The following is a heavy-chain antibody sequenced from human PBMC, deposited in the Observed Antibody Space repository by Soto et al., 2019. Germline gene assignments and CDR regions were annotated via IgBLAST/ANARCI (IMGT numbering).Heavy chain of an antibody. V-gene: IGHV1-3*01. Sequence: ASVKVSCKASGYTFTSYAMHWVRQAPGQRLEWMGWINAGNGSTKYSQKFQGRVTITRDTSASTAYMELSSLRSEDTAVYYCARKVADNWFDPWGQGTLVTVSS. J-gene: IGHJ5*02. CDR3: ARKVADNWFDP. CDR1: GYTFTSYA. CDR2: INAGNGST.